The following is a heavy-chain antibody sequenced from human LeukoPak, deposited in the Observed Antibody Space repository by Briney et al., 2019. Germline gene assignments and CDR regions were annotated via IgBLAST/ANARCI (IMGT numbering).Heavy chain of an antibody. D-gene: IGHD3-10*01. V-gene: IGHV4-30-4*01. CDR3: ARDGWVYGSGSYFDY. Sequence: SETLSLTCTVSGGSISSGDYYWSWIRQPPGKGLEWIGYIYYSGSTYYNPSLKSRVTVSVDTSKNQFSLKLSSVTAADTAVYYCARDGWVYGSGSYFDYWGQGTLVTVSS. CDR1: GGSISSGDYY. CDR2: IYYSGST. J-gene: IGHJ4*02.